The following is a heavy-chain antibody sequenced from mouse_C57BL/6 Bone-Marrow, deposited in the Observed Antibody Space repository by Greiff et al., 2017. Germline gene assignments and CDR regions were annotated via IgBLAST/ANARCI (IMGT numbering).Heavy chain of an antibody. CDR3: TLDSSGSFAH. CDR2: IDPENGDT. V-gene: IGHV14-4*01. Sequence: EVQLQQSGAELVRPGASVKLSCTASGFNIKDDYMHWVKQRPEQGLEWIGWIDPENGDTEYASKFQGKATITADTSSNTAYLQLSSLTSEDTAVYYCTLDSSGSFAHWGQGTLVTVSA. J-gene: IGHJ3*01. CDR1: GFNIKDDY. D-gene: IGHD3-2*02.